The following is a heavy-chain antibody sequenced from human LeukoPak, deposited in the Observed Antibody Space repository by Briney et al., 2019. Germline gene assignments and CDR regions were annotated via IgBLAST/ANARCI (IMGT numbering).Heavy chain of an antibody. V-gene: IGHV3-7*01. CDR2: IKQDGSEK. Sequence: GGSLRLSCAASGFTFSSYWMNWVRQAPGKGLEWVANIKQDGSEKYYVDSVKGRFTISRDNAKNSLYLQMSSLRAEDTAIYYCARDKEFSNFWSGFGNWGQGTLVTVSS. CDR3: ARDKEFSNFWSGFGN. CDR1: GFTFSSYW. D-gene: IGHD3-3*01. J-gene: IGHJ4*02.